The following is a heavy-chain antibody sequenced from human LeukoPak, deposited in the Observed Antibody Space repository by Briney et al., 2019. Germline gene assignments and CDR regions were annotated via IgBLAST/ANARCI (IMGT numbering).Heavy chain of an antibody. CDR2: ISVSGGST. CDR3: AKGGWGDPFDY. V-gene: IGHV3-23*01. D-gene: IGHD3-16*01. J-gene: IGHJ4*02. CDR1: RFTFSNYA. Sequence: PGGSLRLSCAASRFTFSNYAMSWVRRAPGKGLEWVAAISVSGGSTYYADSVKGRLTTSRDNSKNPLYLQMNNLRAEHTAVYFRAKGGWGDPFDYWGQGTLVTVSS.